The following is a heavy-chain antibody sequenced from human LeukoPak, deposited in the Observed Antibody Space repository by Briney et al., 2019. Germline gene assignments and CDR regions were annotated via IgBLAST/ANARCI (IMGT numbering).Heavy chain of an antibody. CDR3: ARVLCGTYGLFQH. D-gene: IGHD1-26*01. Sequence: SETLSLTCTVSGGSISNYYWSWIRQPPGKGLEWIGYIYYSGSTYYNPSLRSRVTISVDTSKNQFSLNLNSVTAADTAVYYCARVLCGTYGLFQHWGQGTLVTVSS. V-gene: IGHV4-59*01. CDR1: GGSISNYY. CDR2: IYYSGST. J-gene: IGHJ1*01.